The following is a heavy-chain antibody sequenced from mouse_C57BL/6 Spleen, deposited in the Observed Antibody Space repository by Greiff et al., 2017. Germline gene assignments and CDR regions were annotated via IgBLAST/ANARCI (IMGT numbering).Heavy chain of an antibody. CDR2: INYDGSST. V-gene: IGHV5-16*01. D-gene: IGHD2-3*01. CDR3: AREGLLVYAMDD. J-gene: IGHJ4*01. CDR1: GFTFSDYY. Sequence: EVKLMESEGGLVQPGSSMKLSCTASGFTFSDYYMAWVRQVPEKGLEWVANINYDGSSTYYLDSLKSRFIISRDNAKNILYLQMSSLKSEDTATYYCAREGLLVYAMDDWGQGTSVTVSS.